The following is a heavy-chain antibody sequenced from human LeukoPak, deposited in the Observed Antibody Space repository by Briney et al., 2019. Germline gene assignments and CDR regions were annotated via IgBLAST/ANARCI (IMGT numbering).Heavy chain of an antibody. J-gene: IGHJ4*02. CDR1: GGSFSGYY. CDR3: ARGLIDGQNSHSLDY. CDR2: INHSGSS. Sequence: SETLSLTCAVYGGSFSGYYWSWIRQPPGKGLEWIGEINHSGSSNYNPSLKSRVTISVDTSKNQFSLKLSSVTAADTAVYYCARGLIDGQNSHSLDYWGQGTLVTVPS. D-gene: IGHD5-24*01. V-gene: IGHV4-34*01.